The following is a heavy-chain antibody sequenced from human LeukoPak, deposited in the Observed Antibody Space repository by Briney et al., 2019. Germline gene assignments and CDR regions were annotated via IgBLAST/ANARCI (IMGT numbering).Heavy chain of an antibody. CDR3: VTFRAVYYDSSGSFDY. CDR2: ISHSGGTI. Sequence: PGGSLRLSCAASGVTFTSNEMDWVCEAPGKGLEWVSYISHSGGTIYYVDSVKGRFTISRYNAKNSSYRKMNSLMTEHTAVDYCVTFRAVYYDSSGSFDYWGQGTLVTVSA. J-gene: IGHJ4*02. D-gene: IGHD3-22*01. V-gene: IGHV3-48*03. CDR1: GVTFTSNE.